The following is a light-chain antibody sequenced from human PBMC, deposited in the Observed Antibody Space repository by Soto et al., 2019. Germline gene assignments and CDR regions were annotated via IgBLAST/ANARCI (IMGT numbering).Light chain of an antibody. CDR1: SSNIGSNY. CDR3: AAWDDSLSGVV. J-gene: IGLJ2*01. Sequence: QSVLTQPPSASGTPGQRVTISCSGSSSNIGSNYVFWYQHLPGTAPKLLIYRNNQRPSGVPDRFSGSKSGTSASPAISGLRSEDETDYYCAAWDDSLSGVVFGGGTKLTV. CDR2: RNN. V-gene: IGLV1-47*01.